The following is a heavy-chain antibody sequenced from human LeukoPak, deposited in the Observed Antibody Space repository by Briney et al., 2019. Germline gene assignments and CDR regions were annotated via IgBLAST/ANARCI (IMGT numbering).Heavy chain of an antibody. J-gene: IGHJ6*02. Sequence: GGSLRLSCAASGFTFSSYAMSWVRQAPGKGLEWVSAISGSGGSTYYADSVKGRFTISRDNSKNTLYLQMNSLRAEDTAVYYRAKHSGSYGVYYYGMDVWGQGTTVTVSS. V-gene: IGHV3-23*01. CDR3: AKHSGSYGVYYYGMDV. D-gene: IGHD1-26*01. CDR1: GFTFSSYA. CDR2: ISGSGGST.